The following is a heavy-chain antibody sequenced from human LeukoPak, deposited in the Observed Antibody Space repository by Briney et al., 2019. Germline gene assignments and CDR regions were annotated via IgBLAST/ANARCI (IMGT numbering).Heavy chain of an antibody. CDR3: ARKSQYSSSWDGMDV. D-gene: IGHD6-13*01. CDR1: GGSISSYY. J-gene: IGHJ6*02. Sequence: PSETLSLTCTVSGGSISSYYWSWIRQPPGKGLEWSGYIYYSGSTNYNPSLKSPVTISVDTAKNQFSLRLSSVTGADTAVYYWARKSQYSSSWDGMDVWGQGTTVTVSS. CDR2: IYYSGST. V-gene: IGHV4-59*01.